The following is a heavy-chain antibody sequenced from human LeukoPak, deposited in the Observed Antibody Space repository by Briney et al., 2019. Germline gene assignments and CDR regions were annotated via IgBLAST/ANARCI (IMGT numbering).Heavy chain of an antibody. CDR1: GFTFSSYA. CDR2: ISYDGSNK. Sequence: GGSLRLSCAASGFTFSSYAMSWVRQAPGKGLEWVAVISYDGSNKYYADSVKGRFTISRDNSKNTLYLQMNSLRAEDTAVYYCARVTRGWYDAFDIWGQGTMATVSS. V-gene: IGHV3-30-3*01. D-gene: IGHD6-19*01. CDR3: ARVTRGWYDAFDI. J-gene: IGHJ3*02.